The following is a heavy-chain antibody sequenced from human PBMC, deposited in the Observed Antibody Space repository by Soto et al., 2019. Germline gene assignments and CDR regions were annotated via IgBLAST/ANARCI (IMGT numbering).Heavy chain of an antibody. CDR2: IIPMSDTT. D-gene: IGHD3-10*01. V-gene: IGHV1-69*06. CDR3: ARWGLYAAGSFWP. CDR1: GGTFSFDS. Sequence: SVKVSCKASGGTFSFDSITWVRQAPGQGLEWMGGIIPMSDTTKYAQKFQDRVTITADKSTTTAYMELRSLRFADTAIYYCARWGLYAAGSFWPCGQGTLVTVSS. J-gene: IGHJ5*02.